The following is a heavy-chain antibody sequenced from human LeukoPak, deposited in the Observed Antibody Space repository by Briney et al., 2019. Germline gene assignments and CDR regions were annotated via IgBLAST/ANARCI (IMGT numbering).Heavy chain of an antibody. CDR2: IYYSGST. CDR1: GGSISSSNYY. V-gene: IGHV4-39*01. CDR3: ARRKIVATIDY. J-gene: IGHJ4*02. D-gene: IGHD5-12*01. Sequence: SETLSLTRTVSGGSISSSNYYWGWIRQPPGKGLEWIGSIYYSGSTYYNPSLRSRVTISVDTSQNQFSLKLSSVTAADTTVYYCARRKIVATIDYWGQGTLVTVS.